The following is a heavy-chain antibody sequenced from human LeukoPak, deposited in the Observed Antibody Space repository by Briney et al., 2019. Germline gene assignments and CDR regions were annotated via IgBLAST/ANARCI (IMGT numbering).Heavy chain of an antibody. D-gene: IGHD4-17*01. CDR2: ISGGGETT. Sequence: PGGSLRLSCAASGFTFNSYAMNWVRQAPGKGLEWVSSISGGGETTYYADSAKGRFTISRDNSQNTLYLQMSSLRAEDTAVYYCARDYADYVGYFFFDYWGQGTLVTVSS. V-gene: IGHV3-23*01. J-gene: IGHJ4*02. CDR3: ARDYADYVGYFFFDY. CDR1: GFTFNSYA.